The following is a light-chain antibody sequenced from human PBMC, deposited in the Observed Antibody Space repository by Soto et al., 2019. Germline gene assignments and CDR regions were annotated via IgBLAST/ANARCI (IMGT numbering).Light chain of an antibody. CDR2: LNSDGSH. Sequence: QLVLTQSPSASASLGASVKHTCTLSSGHSSYAIAWHQQQPEKGPRYLMKLNSDGSHSKGDGIPDRFSGSSSGAERYLTISSLQSEDEADYYCQTWGTGPLVFGGGTKLTVL. J-gene: IGLJ2*01. CDR1: SGHSSYA. V-gene: IGLV4-69*01. CDR3: QTWGTGPLV.